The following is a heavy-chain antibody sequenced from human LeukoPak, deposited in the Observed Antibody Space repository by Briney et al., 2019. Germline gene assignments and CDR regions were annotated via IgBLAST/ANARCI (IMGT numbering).Heavy chain of an antibody. Sequence: PSETLSLTCTVSGGSISSYYWSWIRQPPGKGLEWIGYIYYSGSTNYNPSLKSRVTISVDTSKNQFSLKLSSVTAADTAVYYYARAWEYCTNGVCLFDYWGQGTLVTVS. V-gene: IGHV4-59*01. J-gene: IGHJ4*02. CDR2: IYYSGST. D-gene: IGHD2-8*01. CDR3: ARAWEYCTNGVCLFDY. CDR1: GGSISSYY.